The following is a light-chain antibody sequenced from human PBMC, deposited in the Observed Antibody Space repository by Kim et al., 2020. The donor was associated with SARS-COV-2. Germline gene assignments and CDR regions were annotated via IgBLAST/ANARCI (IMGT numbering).Light chain of an antibody. J-gene: IGLJ2*01. Sequence: VLLRQTGRITCEGESHRINNATWYQNMPGQAPILVIYGKNNRHSGIPDRFSGSSSGNTASLTITGTQAGDEADYYCNSRDSNDNVVFGGGTQLTFL. CDR2: GKN. V-gene: IGLV3-19*01. CDR3: NSRDSNDNVV. CDR1: SHRINN.